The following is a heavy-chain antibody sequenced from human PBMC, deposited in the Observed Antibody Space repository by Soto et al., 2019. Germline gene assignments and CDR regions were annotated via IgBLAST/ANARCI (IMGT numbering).Heavy chain of an antibody. CDR2: IYYSGST. CDR1: GGSISSSSYY. J-gene: IGHJ4*02. V-gene: IGHV4-39*01. Sequence: QLQLQESGPGLVKPSETLSLTCTVSGGSISSSSYYWGWIRQPPGKGLEWIGSIYYSGSTYYNPSLKCRVTISVDTTKNQFSLKLSSVTAADTAVYYCANKLITMVRGVTTTFDYWGPGTLVTVSS. CDR3: ANKLITMVRGVTTTFDY. D-gene: IGHD3-10*01.